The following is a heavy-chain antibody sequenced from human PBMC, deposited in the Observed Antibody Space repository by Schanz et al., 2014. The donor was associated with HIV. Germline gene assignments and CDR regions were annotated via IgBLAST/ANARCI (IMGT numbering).Heavy chain of an antibody. D-gene: IGHD3-16*02. CDR3: ARDYRDLQEFYYGMDV. V-gene: IGHV3-74*01. J-gene: IGHJ6*02. Sequence: VQLVESGGGVVQPGRSLRLSCAASGFTFSGYWMHWVRQAPGKGLVWVSRINSDGSSTTYADYVKGRFTISRDNAKNTLYLQMNSLRAEDTAVYYCARDYRDLQEFYYGMDVWGQGTTVSVS. CDR2: INSDGSST. CDR1: GFTFSGYW.